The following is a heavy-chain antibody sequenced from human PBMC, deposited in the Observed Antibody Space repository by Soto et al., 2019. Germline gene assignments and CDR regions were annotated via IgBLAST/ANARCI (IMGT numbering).Heavy chain of an antibody. Sequence: AASVKVSCKASGYTFTSHGITWVRQAPGQGLEWMGWITTSNGNTNYAQNLQGRLTLTTDTSTSTAYMELRSLRYDDAAVYYCARGASCTSTSCYDYFHYGMDVWGQGTTVTVSS. V-gene: IGHV1-18*01. D-gene: IGHD2-2*01. CDR2: ITTSNGNT. CDR3: ARGASCTSTSCYDYFHYGMDV. J-gene: IGHJ6*02. CDR1: GYTFTSHG.